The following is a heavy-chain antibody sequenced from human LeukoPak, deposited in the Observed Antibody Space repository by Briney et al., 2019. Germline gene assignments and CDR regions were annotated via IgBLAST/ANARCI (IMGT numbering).Heavy chain of an antibody. V-gene: IGHV4-39*01. CDR2: IYYSGSI. CDR1: GGSISSSSYY. D-gene: IGHD1-14*01. CDR3: ARQTIRYFDY. J-gene: IGHJ4*02. Sequence: SETLSLTCTVSGGSISSSSYYWGWIRQPPGKGLEWIGSIYYSGSIYYNPSLKSRVTISVDTSKNQFSLKLSSVTAADTAVYYCARQTIRYFDYWGQGTLVTVSS.